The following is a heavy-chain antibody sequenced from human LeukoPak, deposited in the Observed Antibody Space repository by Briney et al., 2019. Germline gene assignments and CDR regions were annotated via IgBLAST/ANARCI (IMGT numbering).Heavy chain of an antibody. CDR1: SGSFGSTSHL. V-gene: IGHV4-39*07. D-gene: IGHD7-27*01. J-gene: IGHJ4*02. Sequence: PSETLSLTCTVSSGSFGSTSHLWGWVRQSPEKGLDWIGSVNSHGRAFYNPSLKGRVAISLDTSKNQFSLKMTSVTAADTAVYYCTRVNNELLDMIAVNGVLDKWGQGTLVIVSS. CDR2: VNSHGRA. CDR3: TRVNNELLDMIAVNGVLDK.